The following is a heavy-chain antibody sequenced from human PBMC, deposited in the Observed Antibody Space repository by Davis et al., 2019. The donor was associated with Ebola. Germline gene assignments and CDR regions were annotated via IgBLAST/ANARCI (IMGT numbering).Heavy chain of an antibody. CDR2: ISSSSSYI. D-gene: IGHD3-22*01. CDR1: GFTFSNFA. CDR3: ARDKGSITMIEDY. V-gene: IGHV3-21*01. Sequence: GESLKISCAASGFTFSNFAMHWVRQAPGKGLEWVSSISSSSSYIYYADSVKGRFTISRDNAKNSLYLQMNSLRAEDTAVYYCARDKGSITMIEDYWGQGTLVTVSS. J-gene: IGHJ4*02.